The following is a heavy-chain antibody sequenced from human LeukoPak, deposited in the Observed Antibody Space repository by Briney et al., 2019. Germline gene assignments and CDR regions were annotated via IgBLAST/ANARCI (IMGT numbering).Heavy chain of an antibody. CDR1: GFTFDDYA. J-gene: IGHJ4*02. Sequence: PGRSLRLSCAASGFTFDDYAMHWVRQAPGKGLEWVSGISWNSGSIGYADSAKGRFTISRDNAKNSLYLQMNSLRAEDTALYYCAKDRYARTSLFDYWGQGTLVTVSS. CDR3: AKDRYARTSLFDY. CDR2: ISWNSGSI. D-gene: IGHD2-8*01. V-gene: IGHV3-9*01.